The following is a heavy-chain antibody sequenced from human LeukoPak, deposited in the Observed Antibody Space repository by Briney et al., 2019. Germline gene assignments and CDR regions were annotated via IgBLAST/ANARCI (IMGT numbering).Heavy chain of an antibody. CDR2: IIPVFGTA. V-gene: IGHV1-69*13. CDR3: ARDWWELARIPHAFDI. D-gene: IGHD1-26*01. J-gene: IGHJ3*02. Sequence: ASVKVSCKASGGTFSSYAISWVRQAPGQGLEWMGGIIPVFGTANYAQKFQGRVTITADESTSTAYMELSSLRSEDTAVYYCARDWWELARIPHAFDIWGQGTMVTVSS. CDR1: GGTFSSYA.